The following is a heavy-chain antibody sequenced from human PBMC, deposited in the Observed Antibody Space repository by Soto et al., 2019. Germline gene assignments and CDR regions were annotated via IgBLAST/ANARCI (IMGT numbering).Heavy chain of an antibody. V-gene: IGHV4-34*01. CDR1: GGSFSGYY. CDR3: ARGLGTIFGVVIKKRTTAFDY. D-gene: IGHD3-3*01. J-gene: IGHJ4*02. CDR2: INHSGST. Sequence: SETLSLTCAVYGGSFSGYYWIWIRQPPGKGLEWIGEINHSGSTNYNPSLKSRVTISVGTSKNQFSLKLSSVTAADTAVYYCARGLGTIFGVVIKKRTTAFDYWGQGTLVTVSS.